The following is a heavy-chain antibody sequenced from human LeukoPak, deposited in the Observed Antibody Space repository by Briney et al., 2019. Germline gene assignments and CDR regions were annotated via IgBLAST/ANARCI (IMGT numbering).Heavy chain of an antibody. D-gene: IGHD3-10*01. J-gene: IGHJ4*02. V-gene: IGHV1-18*04. Sequence: ASVKVSCKASGYTFTSYGISWVRQAPGQGLEWMGWTSAYNGNTNYAQKLQGRVTMTTDTSTSTAYMELRSLRSDDTAVYYCARDLGYGSGSYYGGGDYWGQGALVTVSS. CDR1: GYTFTSYG. CDR3: ARDLGYGSGSYYGGGDY. CDR2: TSAYNGNT.